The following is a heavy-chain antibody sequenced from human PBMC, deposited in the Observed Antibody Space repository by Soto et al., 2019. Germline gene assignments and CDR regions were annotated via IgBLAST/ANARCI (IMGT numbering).Heavy chain of an antibody. D-gene: IGHD6-13*01. CDR1: GFTFSSYG. CDR3: AKAETYSRSYGMDV. Sequence: PGWSLRLSCAASGFTFSSYGMHWVRQAPGKGLEWVAVISYDGSNKYYADSVKGRFTISRDNSKNTLYLQMNSLRTEDTALYYCAKAETYSRSYGMDVWGQGTTVTVSS. J-gene: IGHJ6*02. V-gene: IGHV3-30*18. CDR2: ISYDGSNK.